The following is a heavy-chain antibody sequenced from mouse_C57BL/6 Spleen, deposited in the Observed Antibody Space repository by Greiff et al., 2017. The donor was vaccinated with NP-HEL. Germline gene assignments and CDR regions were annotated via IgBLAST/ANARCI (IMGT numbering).Heavy chain of an antibody. D-gene: IGHD2-4*01. J-gene: IGHJ2*01. CDR2: IWRGGST. CDR1: GFSLTSYG. CDR3: AKTHYYDYSYFDY. V-gene: IGHV2-5*01. Sequence: VQGVESGPGLVQPSQSLSITCTVSGFSLTSYGVHWVRQSPGKGLEWLGVIWRGGSTDYNAAFMSRLSITKDNSKSQVFFKMNSLQADDTAIYYCAKTHYYDYSYFDYWGQGTTLTVSS.